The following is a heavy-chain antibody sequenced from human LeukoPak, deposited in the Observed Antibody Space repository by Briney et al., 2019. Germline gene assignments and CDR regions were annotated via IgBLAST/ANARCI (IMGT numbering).Heavy chain of an antibody. D-gene: IGHD3-10*01. CDR2: IYYSGST. J-gene: IGHJ5*02. Sequence: SETLSLTCTVSGGSISSSNYYWGWIRQPPGKGLEWIGSIYYSGSTYYNPSLKSRVTMSVDTSKNQFSLKLRSVTAADTAVYYCALLWFGESNWFDPWGQGTLVTVSS. V-gene: IGHV4-39*01. CDR1: GGSISSSNYY. CDR3: ALLWFGESNWFDP.